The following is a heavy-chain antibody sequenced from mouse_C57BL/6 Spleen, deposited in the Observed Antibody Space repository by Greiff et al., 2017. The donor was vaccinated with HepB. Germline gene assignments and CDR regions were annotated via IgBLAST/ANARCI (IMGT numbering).Heavy chain of an antibody. V-gene: IGHV1-80*01. D-gene: IGHD3-2*02. CDR1: GYAFSSYW. CDR2: VYPGDGDT. CDR3: ARREDSSGYGFAY. J-gene: IGHJ3*01. Sequence: QVQLQQSGAELVKPGASVKISCKASGYAFSSYWMNWVKQRPGKGLEWIGQVYPGDGDTNYNEKFKGKATLTADKSSSTAYMQLSSLTAEDSAVYFCARREDSSGYGFAYWGQGALVTVSA.